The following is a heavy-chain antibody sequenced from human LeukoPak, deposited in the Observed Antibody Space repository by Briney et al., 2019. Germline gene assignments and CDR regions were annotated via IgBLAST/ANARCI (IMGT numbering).Heavy chain of an antibody. CDR2: IYYSGST. J-gene: IGHJ6*02. CDR1: GGSVSSGSYY. V-gene: IGHV4-61*01. D-gene: IGHD1-26*01. CDR3: ARGGSVDYYYYYGMDV. Sequence: SSETLSLTCTVSGGSVSSGSYYWSWIRQPPGKGLEWIGYIYYSGSTNYNPSLKSRVTISVDTSKNQFSLKLSSVTAADTAVYYCARGGSVDYYYYYGMDVWGQGTTVTVSS.